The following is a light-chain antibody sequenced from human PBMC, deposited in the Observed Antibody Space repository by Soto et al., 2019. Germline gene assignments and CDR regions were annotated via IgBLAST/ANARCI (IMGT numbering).Light chain of an antibody. CDR2: GAS. CDR3: QQHGGSPWT. CDR1: QSVSSTY. Sequence: EIVLTQSPGTLSLSPGERATLSCRASQSVSSTYLAWYQQKPRQAPRLLIYGASNRATGIPDRFNDSGSAPDMPLTSSKLEPEDFAVYYCQQHGGSPWTFGQGTRV. V-gene: IGKV3-20*01. J-gene: IGKJ1*01.